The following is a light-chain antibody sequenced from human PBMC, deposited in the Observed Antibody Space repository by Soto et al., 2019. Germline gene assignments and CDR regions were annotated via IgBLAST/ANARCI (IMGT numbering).Light chain of an antibody. CDR1: QSISRW. J-gene: IGKJ1*01. CDR3: QQYNNLWT. V-gene: IGKV1-5*01. Sequence: DIQMTQSPSTLSASVGDRVTITCRASQSISRWVAWYQQKPGKAPKVLIYDTSTLESGVPSRFSGSGSGTEFTHTISGLQADDLATYYCQQYNNLWTFGQGTKVEIK. CDR2: DTS.